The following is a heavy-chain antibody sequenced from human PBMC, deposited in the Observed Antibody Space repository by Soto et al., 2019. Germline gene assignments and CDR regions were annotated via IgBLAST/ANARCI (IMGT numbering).Heavy chain of an antibody. V-gene: IGHV4-30-2*01. Sequence: KPSETLSLTCAVSGGSISSGGYSWSWIRQPPGKGLEWIGYIYHSGSTYYNPSLKSRVTISVDRSKNQFSLKLSSVTAADTAVYYCARVMVTADTHDAFDIWGQGTMVTVSS. J-gene: IGHJ3*02. CDR3: ARVMVTADTHDAFDI. D-gene: IGHD2-21*02. CDR1: GGSISSGGYS. CDR2: IYHSGST.